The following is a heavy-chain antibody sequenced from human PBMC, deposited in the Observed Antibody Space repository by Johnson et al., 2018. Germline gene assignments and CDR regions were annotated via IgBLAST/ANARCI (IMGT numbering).Heavy chain of an antibody. Sequence: VQLQESGGGLVQPGGSLRLSCAASGFTVSSNYMSWVRQAPGKGLEWVSVIYSGGSTYYADSVKGRFTISRDNSKNTLYLQMNSLRAEDTAVYYCARVGYYDSSDAFDIWGQGTMVTVSS. CDR2: IYSGGST. J-gene: IGHJ3*02. D-gene: IGHD3-22*01. CDR3: ARVGYYDSSDAFDI. CDR1: GFTVSSNY. V-gene: IGHV3-66*02.